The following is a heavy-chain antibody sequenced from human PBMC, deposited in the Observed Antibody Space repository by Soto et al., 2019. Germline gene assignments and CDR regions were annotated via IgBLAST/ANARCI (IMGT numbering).Heavy chain of an antibody. CDR1: GFTFSSYG. CDR3: AKDFMYYYDSSGYYYVDYYYGMDV. V-gene: IGHV3-30*18. Sequence: PGGSLRLSCAASGFTFSSYGMHWVRQAPGKGLEWVAVISYDGSNKYYADSVKGRFTISRDNSKNTLYLQMNSLRAEDTAVYYCAKDFMYYYDSSGYYYVDYYYGMDVWGQGTTVTVSS. D-gene: IGHD3-22*01. CDR2: ISYDGSNK. J-gene: IGHJ6*02.